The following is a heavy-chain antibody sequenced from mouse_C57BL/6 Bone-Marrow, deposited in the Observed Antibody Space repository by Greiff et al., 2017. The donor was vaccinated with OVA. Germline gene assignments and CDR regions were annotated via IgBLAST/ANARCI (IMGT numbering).Heavy chain of an antibody. J-gene: IGHJ2*01. CDR2: IDPETGGT. D-gene: IGHD3-3*01. Sequence: VQLKESGAELVRPGASVTLSCKASGYTFTDYEMHWVKQTPVHGLEWIGAIDPETGGTAYNQKFKGKAILTADKSSSTAYMELRSLTSEDSAVYYCTRSQGRGVDYWGQGTTLTVSS. CDR1: GYTFTDYE. V-gene: IGHV1-15*01. CDR3: TRSQGRGVDY.